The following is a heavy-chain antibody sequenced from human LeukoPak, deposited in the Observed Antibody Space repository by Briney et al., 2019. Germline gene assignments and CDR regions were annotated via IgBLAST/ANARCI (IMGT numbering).Heavy chain of an antibody. J-gene: IGHJ3*02. CDR1: RFIARGDW. Sequence: PGGSLRNSCADARFIARGDWTHSVRQAPGKGLVWVSRSKNDVNNTSYADSVKGRFTISRDNANNTLYLKMNSLRAVDTAVYYCARELPRIGGQTDASDIWGQGTMVTVS. CDR3: ARELPRIGGQTDASDI. D-gene: IGHD3-16*01. V-gene: IGHV3-74*01. CDR2: SKNDVNNT.